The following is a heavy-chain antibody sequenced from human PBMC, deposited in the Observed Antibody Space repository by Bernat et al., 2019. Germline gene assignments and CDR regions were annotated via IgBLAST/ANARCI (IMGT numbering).Heavy chain of an antibody. CDR1: GFTFSSYG. Sequence: QVQLVESGGGVVQPGRSLRLSCAASGFTFSSYGMHWVRQAPGKGLEWVAVISYDGSNKYYADSVKGRFTISRDNSKNTLYLQMNSLRAEDTAVYYCARGLGYCSGGSCYHVGMDAFDIWGQGTMVTVSS. CDR3: ARGLGYCSGGSCYHVGMDAFDI. J-gene: IGHJ3*02. V-gene: IGHV3-30*03. CDR2: ISYDGSNK. D-gene: IGHD2-15*01.